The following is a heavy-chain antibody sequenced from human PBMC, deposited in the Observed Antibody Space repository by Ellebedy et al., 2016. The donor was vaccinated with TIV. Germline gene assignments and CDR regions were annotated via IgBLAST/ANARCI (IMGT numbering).Heavy chain of an antibody. CDR2: IYYSGST. V-gene: IGHV4-59*01. CDR1: GGSISSYY. D-gene: IGHD3-10*01. CDR3: ASGPNHYFFDY. Sequence: SETLSLTCTVSGGSISSYYWSWIRQPPGKGLEWIGYIYYSGSTNYNPSLKSRATISLDTPKKQLSLRLTSVTAADAAVYYCASGPNHYFFDYWGQGTLVTVSS. J-gene: IGHJ4*02.